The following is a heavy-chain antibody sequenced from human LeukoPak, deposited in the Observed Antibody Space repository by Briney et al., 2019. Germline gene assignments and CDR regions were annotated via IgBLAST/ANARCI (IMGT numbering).Heavy chain of an antibody. CDR3: ARSPSTVPYFDY. CDR1: EFPSISIT. V-gene: IGHV3-21*01. Sequence: GGSLNLSCQPLEFPSISITRNGFRKPPGKGRSWVSSISSSSSYIYYADSVKGRFTISRDNAKNSLYLQMNSLRAEDTAVYYCARSPSTVPYFDYWGQGTLVTVSS. CDR2: ISSSSSYI. J-gene: IGHJ4*02. D-gene: IGHD4-11*01.